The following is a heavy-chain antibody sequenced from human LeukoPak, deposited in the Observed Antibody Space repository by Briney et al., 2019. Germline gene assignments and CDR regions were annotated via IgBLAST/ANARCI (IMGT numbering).Heavy chain of an antibody. CDR1: GGTFSSYT. J-gene: IGHJ4*02. V-gene: IGHV1-69*02. Sequence: ASVKVSCKASGGTFSSYTISWVRQAPGQGLEWMGRIIPILGIANYAQKFQGRVTITADKSTSTAYMELSSLRSEDTAVYYCARGKTGTKYYFDYWGQGTLVTVSS. CDR2: IIPILGIA. D-gene: IGHD1-7*01. CDR3: ARGKTGTKYYFDY.